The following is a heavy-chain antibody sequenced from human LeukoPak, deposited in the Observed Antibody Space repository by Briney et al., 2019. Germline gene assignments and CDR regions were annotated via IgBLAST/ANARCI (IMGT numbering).Heavy chain of an antibody. CDR2: ISYDGSNK. J-gene: IGHJ6*02. V-gene: IGHV3-30*03. CDR1: GFTFSSYG. Sequence: PGGSLRLSCAASGFTFSSYGMHWVRQAPGKGLEWVAVISYDGSNKYYADSVKGRFTISRDNSKNTLYLQMNSLRAEDTAVYYCARAGRYYGMDVWGQGTTVTVSS. D-gene: IGHD2-15*01. CDR3: ARAGRYYGMDV.